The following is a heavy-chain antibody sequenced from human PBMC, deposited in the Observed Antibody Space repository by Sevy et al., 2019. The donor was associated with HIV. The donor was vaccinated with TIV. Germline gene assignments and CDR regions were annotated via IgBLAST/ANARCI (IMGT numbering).Heavy chain of an antibody. CDR3: AREYYISGDGDF. D-gene: IGHD5-12*01. V-gene: IGHV3-33*01. Sequence: GGSLRLSCAASGFSFSDYAMHWVRRAPGKGLEWVAVIWSDGTNKFYADSVKGRFTISRDNSKSTIFLQMNSLRAEDTAVYHCAREYYISGDGDFWGQGTLVTVSS. J-gene: IGHJ4*02. CDR1: GFSFSDYA. CDR2: IWSDGTNK.